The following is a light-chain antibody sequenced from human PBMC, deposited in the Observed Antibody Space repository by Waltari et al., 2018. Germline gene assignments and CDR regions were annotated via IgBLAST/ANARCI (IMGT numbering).Light chain of an antibody. J-gene: IGLJ2*01. CDR2: EVT. CDR1: SSDVSNYNY. CDR3: TSYAGSNNVV. Sequence: QSALTQPPSASGSPGQSVTISCTGISSDVSNYNYVSWYQHHPGKAPKLTLYEVTKRPSGIPVRFSGSKSGNPASLTISGLQAEDEASYYCTSYAGSNNVVFGGGTKVTVL. V-gene: IGLV2-8*01.